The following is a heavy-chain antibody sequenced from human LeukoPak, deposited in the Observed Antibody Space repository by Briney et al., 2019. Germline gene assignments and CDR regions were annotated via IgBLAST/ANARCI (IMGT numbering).Heavy chain of an antibody. D-gene: IGHD3-22*01. Sequence: SETLSLTCAVYGGSFSGYYWSWIRQPPGKGLEWIGEINHSGSTNYNPSLKSRVTISVDTSKNQFSLKLSSATAADTAVYYCARGRPDSSPFDYWGQGTLVTVSS. CDR3: ARGRPDSSPFDY. CDR1: GGSFSGYY. V-gene: IGHV4-34*01. J-gene: IGHJ4*02. CDR2: INHSGST.